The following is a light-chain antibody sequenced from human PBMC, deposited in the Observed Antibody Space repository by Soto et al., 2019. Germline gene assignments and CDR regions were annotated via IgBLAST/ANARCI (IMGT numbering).Light chain of an antibody. CDR2: EDN. Sequence: NFMLTQPHSASESPGRTVTISSTRSSGSIASNYVQWYQQRPGSPPTTVIYEDNQRPPGVPARFSCSIDSSSKSASLTISILKPEVEADYSCQSYDSSTSYVFGTGTKVTVL. J-gene: IGLJ1*01. V-gene: IGLV6-57*04. CDR3: QSYDSSTSYV. CDR1: SGSIASNY.